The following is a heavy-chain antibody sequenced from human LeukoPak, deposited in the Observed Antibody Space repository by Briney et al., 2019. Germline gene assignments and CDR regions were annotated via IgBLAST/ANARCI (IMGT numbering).Heavy chain of an antibody. J-gene: IGHJ5*02. CDR2: ISASGYYM. V-gene: IGHV3-21*01. Sequence: GGSLRLSCAASGFTFSSHSMNWARFAPGKGLEWISSISASGYYMYYADSARGRFTASRDNAKSSLFLQMNSLRVEDTAVYYCAKGRDSVVVAANWFDPWGQGTLVTVSA. D-gene: IGHD2-2*01. CDR1: GFTFSSHS. CDR3: AKGRDSVVVAANWFDP.